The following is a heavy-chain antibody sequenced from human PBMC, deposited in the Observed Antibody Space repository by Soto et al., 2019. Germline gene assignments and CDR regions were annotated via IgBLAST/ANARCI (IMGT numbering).Heavy chain of an antibody. V-gene: IGHV1-18*01. J-gene: IGHJ4*02. CDR2: ISAHNGNT. CDR1: GYTFTTYG. CDR3: ARGRYGDY. D-gene: IGHD1-1*01. Sequence: QVHLVQSGAEVRKPGASVKVSCKGSGYTFTTYGITWVRQAPGQGLEGRGWISAHNGNTNYAQKLQGRATVTRDTSTSTAYMELRNLRSDDTAVYYCARGRYGDYWGQGALVTVSS.